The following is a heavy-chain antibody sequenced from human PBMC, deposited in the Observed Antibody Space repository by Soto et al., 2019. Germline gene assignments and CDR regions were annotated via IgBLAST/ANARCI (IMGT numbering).Heavy chain of an antibody. CDR3: ARRGPGTYFDY. CDR1: GFTFSSYA. V-gene: IGHV3-23*01. J-gene: IGHJ4*02. Sequence: GGSLRLSCAASGFTFSSYAMNWGRQAPWKGLEWVSVISGSGDSTYYADSVKGRFTISRDNSKNTLYLQMNSLRTEDTAVYYCARRGPGTYFDYWGQGTLVTVSS. CDR2: ISGSGDST. D-gene: IGHD6-13*01.